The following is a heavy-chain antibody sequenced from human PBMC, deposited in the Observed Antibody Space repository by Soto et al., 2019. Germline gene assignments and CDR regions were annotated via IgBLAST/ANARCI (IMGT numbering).Heavy chain of an antibody. Sequence: QVQLVQYGAEVKKPGASVKVSCKASGYTFTSYGISWVRQAPGQGLAWMGWISAYNGNTNYAKKLQGRVTMTTDTSKSTAYMELRSLRSDHTAVYYCARAYCGGDCYYLHDALDIWGQGTMVTVSS. CDR1: GYTFTSYG. CDR2: ISAYNGNT. CDR3: ARAYCGGDCYYLHDALDI. D-gene: IGHD2-21*01. J-gene: IGHJ3*02. V-gene: IGHV1-18*01.